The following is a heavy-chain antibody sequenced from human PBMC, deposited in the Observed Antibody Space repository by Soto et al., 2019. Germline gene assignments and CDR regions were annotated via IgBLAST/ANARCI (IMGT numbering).Heavy chain of an antibody. J-gene: IGHJ4*02. V-gene: IGHV3-33*01. D-gene: IGHD6-19*01. CDR2: IWYDGSNK. Sequence: QVQLVESGGGVVQPGRSLRLSCAASGFTFSSYGMHWVRQAPGKGLEWVAVIWYDGSNKYYADSVKGRFTISRDNSKNTLYLQMNSLRAEDTAVYYCARHRSSGWFDYWGQGAMVTVS. CDR1: GFTFSSYG. CDR3: ARHRSSGWFDY.